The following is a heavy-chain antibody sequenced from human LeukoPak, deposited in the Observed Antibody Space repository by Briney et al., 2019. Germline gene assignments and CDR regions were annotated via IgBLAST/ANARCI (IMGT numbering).Heavy chain of an antibody. CDR1: GGSISSGGHY. V-gene: IGHV4-31*03. J-gene: IGHJ4*02. CDR2: IYYSGST. Sequence: PSQTLSLTCTVSGGSISSGGHYWSWIRQHPGKGLEWIGYIYYSGSTYYNPSLKSRVTISVDTSKNQLSLKLSSVTAADTAVYYCARRSLRYGSSLDYWGQGTLVTVSS. D-gene: IGHD3-9*01. CDR3: ARRSLRYGSSLDY.